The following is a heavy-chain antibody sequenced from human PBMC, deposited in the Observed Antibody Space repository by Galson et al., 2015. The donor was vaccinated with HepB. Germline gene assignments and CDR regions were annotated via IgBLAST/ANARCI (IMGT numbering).Heavy chain of an antibody. CDR2: INPSGGST. J-gene: IGHJ1*01. D-gene: IGHD2-2*01. V-gene: IGHV1-46*01. CDR1: GYTFTSYY. Sequence: SVKVSCKASGYTFTSYYMHWVRQAPGQGLEWMGIINPSGGSTSYAQKFQGRVTMTRDTSTSTAYMELSSLRSEDTAVYYCASYKGVCSSTSCASFQHWGQGTLVTVSS. CDR3: ASYKGVCSSTSCASFQH.